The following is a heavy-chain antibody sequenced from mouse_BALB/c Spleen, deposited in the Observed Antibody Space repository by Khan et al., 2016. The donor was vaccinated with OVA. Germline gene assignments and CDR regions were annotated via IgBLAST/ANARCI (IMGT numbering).Heavy chain of an antibody. CDR1: GYSITTDYA. D-gene: IGHD1-1*01. CDR3: ARVYGGDFDY. CDR2: ISYSGNT. V-gene: IGHV3-2*02. J-gene: IGHJ2*01. Sequence: EVKLEESGPGLVKPSQSLSLTCTVTGYSITTDYAWNWIRQFPGNKLEWMGVISYSGNTKYNPSLKSRISITRDTSKNQFFLQLKSVTTKDTARYYGARVYGGDFDYWGQGTTLTVSS.